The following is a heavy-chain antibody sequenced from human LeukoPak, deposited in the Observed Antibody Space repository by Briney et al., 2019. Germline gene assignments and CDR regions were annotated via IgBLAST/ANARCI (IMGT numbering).Heavy chain of an antibody. CDR3: ARKSSRAAAGPQYFQH. V-gene: IGHV3-30*02. D-gene: IGHD6-13*01. J-gene: IGHJ1*01. CDR1: GFTFSSYG. Sequence: GGSLRLSCAASGFTFSSYGMHWVRQAPGKGLEGVAFIRYDGSNKYYADSVKGRFTISRDNSKNTLYLQMNSLRAEDTAVYYCARKSSRAAAGPQYFQHWGRGTLVTVSS. CDR2: IRYDGSNK.